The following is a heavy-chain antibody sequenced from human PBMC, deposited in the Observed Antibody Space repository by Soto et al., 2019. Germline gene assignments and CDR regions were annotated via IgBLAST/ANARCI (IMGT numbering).Heavy chain of an antibody. CDR3: SRAYGSWSYRY. CDR1: GASISSYY. CDR2: SRTP. V-gene: IGHV4-59*13. J-gene: IGHJ4*02. Sequence: SETLSLTCTVSGASISSYYWGWLRQTPGRGLEWIGYSRTPHYHPSLQSRVPISLNSSKHQFSLKLNSVPAAVTAVYYCSRAYGSWSYRYLGQGILVTVSS. D-gene: IGHD3-10*01.